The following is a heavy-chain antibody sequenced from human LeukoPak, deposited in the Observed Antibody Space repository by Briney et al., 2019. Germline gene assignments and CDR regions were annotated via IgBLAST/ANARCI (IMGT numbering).Heavy chain of an antibody. J-gene: IGHJ4*02. CDR1: GFTFSSYS. CDR2: ISSSSSTI. CDR3: ATSIAAAGTYDY. Sequence: GGSLRLSCAASGFTFSSYSMNWVRQAPGKGLEWVSYISSSSSTIYYADSVKGRFTISRDNSKNTLYLQMNSLRAEDTAVYYCATSIAAAGTYDYWGQGTLVTVSS. V-gene: IGHV3-48*01. D-gene: IGHD6-13*01.